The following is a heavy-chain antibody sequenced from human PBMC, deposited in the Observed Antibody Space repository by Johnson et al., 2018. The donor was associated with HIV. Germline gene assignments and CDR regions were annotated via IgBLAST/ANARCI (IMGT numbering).Heavy chain of an antibody. V-gene: IGHV3-30*02. Sequence: QVQLVESGGGVVQPGGSLRLSCAASGFTFSRYGMHWVRQAPGKGLEWVAFIRYDGSNKYYVDSVKGRFTISRDNSKNTLYLQMNSLRGEDTAVYYWAKASHWAFDIWGQGTMVTVSS. CDR1: GFTFSRYG. J-gene: IGHJ3*02. D-gene: IGHD1-1*01. CDR2: IRYDGSNK. CDR3: AKASHWAFDI.